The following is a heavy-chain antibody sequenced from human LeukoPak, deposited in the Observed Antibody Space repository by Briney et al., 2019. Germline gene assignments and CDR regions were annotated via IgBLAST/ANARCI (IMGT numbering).Heavy chain of an antibody. CDR3: ARDGEGRTNFDY. V-gene: IGHV1-2*02. CDR1: GYTFTGYY. Sequence: ASVKVSCKASGYTFTGYYIHWVRQAPGQGLEWMTWMHPNRGDTNYAQKFKGRVTMTWDTSISTAYMELSSLRSDDTAVYYCARDGEGRTNFDYWGQGTLITVSS. J-gene: IGHJ4*02. D-gene: IGHD1-14*01. CDR2: MHPNRGDT.